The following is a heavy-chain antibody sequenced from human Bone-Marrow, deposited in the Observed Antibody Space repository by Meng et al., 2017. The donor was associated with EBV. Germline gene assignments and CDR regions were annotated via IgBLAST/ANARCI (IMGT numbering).Heavy chain of an antibody. CDR2: INTDGSST. D-gene: IGHD1-26*01. J-gene: IGHJ5*02. CDR1: EFIFRTYW. Sequence: EVQLGESGGCLVQPGGSLLLFCAASEFIFRTYWMHWVSQAPGKGLVWVSRINTDGSSTSYADSVKGRFSISRDNAKKTLYLQMNSLTVDDTAMYYCVRGYGGSYLGGDHWGQGTLVTVSS. V-gene: IGHV3-74*01. CDR3: VRGYGGSYLGGDH.